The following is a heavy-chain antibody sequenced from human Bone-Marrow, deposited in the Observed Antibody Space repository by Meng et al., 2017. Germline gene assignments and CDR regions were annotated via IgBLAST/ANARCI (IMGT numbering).Heavy chain of an antibody. CDR2: IKEDGSEE. D-gene: IGHD3-16*02. Sequence: GESLKISCAASGFTFSSYGMHWVRQAPGKGLDYLAIIKEDGSEEYYVDSVKGRFTISRDNTKNSLYLQMNSLGAEDTAVYYCAGTFGGVIVIPSGYWGQGTLVTVSS. CDR3: AGTFGGVIVIPSGY. V-gene: IGHV3-7*01. CDR1: GFTFSSYG. J-gene: IGHJ4*02.